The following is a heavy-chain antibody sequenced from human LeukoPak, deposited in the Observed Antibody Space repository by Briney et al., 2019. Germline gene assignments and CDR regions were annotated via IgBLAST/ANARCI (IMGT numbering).Heavy chain of an antibody. CDR3: ARDSKVRGDDAFDI. D-gene: IGHD3-10*01. V-gene: IGHV1-46*01. J-gene: IGHJ3*02. CDR2: INPSGGST. Sequence: GASVKVSCKASGYTFTSYYMHWVRQAPGQGLEWMGIINPSGGSTSYAQRFQGRVTMTRDTSTSTVYMELRSLRSDDTAVYYCARDSKVRGDDAFDIWGQGTMVTVSS. CDR1: GYTFTSYY.